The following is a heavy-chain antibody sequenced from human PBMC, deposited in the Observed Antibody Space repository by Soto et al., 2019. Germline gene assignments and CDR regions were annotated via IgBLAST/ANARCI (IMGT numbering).Heavy chain of an antibody. CDR3: ARDGPMDRAFDI. Sequence: SVKVSCKASGGTFSSYTISWVRQAPGQGLEWMGRIIPILGIANYAQKFQGRVTITADKSTSTAYMELSSLRSEDTAVYYCARDGPMDRAFDIWGQGTMVTVSS. J-gene: IGHJ3*02. CDR2: IIPILGIA. D-gene: IGHD3-10*01. CDR1: GGTFSSYT. V-gene: IGHV1-69*04.